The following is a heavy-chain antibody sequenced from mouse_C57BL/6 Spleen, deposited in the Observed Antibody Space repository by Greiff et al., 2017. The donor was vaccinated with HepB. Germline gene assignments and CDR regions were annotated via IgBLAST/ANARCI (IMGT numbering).Heavy chain of an antibody. D-gene: IGHD3-2*02. Sequence: QVQLKQSGPELVKPGASVKISCKASGYAFSSSWMNWVKQRPGKGLEWIGRIYPGDGDTNYNGKFKGKATLTADKSSSTAYMQLSSLTSEDSAVYFCARKAQVLDAMDYWGQGTSVTVSS. CDR2: IYPGDGDT. V-gene: IGHV1-82*01. J-gene: IGHJ4*01. CDR3: ARKAQVLDAMDY. CDR1: GYAFSSSW.